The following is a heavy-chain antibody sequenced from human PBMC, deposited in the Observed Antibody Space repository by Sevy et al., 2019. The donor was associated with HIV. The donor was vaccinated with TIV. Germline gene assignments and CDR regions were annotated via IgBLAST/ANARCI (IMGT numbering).Heavy chain of an antibody. V-gene: IGHV1-24*01. J-gene: IGHJ6*02. D-gene: IGHD3-10*01. Sequence: ASVKVSCKVSGYTLTELSMHWVRQAPGKGLEWMGGFDPEDGETIYAQKFQGRVTMTEDTSTDTAYMELSSLRSEDTAMYYCATEAMVRGVTTACMDVWGQGTTVTVSS. CDR1: GYTLTELS. CDR3: ATEAMVRGVTTACMDV. CDR2: FDPEDGET.